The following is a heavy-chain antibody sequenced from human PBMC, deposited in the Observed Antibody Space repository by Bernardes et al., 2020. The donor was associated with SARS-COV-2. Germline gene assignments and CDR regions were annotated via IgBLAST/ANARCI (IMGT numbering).Heavy chain of an antibody. CDR2: VYHSGNT. Sequence: SETLSLTCAVSGGSIITGDWWTWVRQTPGKGLEWIGEVYHSGNTNYNPSLKSRVTISVDRSKNQFSLRLTFVTAADTAVYYCARDWGGGSYINWGQGTLVTVSS. CDR1: GGSIITGDW. V-gene: IGHV4-4*02. D-gene: IGHD1-26*01. CDR3: ARDWGGGSYIN. J-gene: IGHJ4*02.